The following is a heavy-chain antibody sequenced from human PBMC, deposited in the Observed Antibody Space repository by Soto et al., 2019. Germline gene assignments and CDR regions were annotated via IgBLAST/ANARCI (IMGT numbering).Heavy chain of an antibody. Sequence: SETLSLTCTVSGGSISSGDYYWSWIRQPPEKGLEWIGYIYYSGSTYYNPSLKSRVTISVDTSKNQFSLKLSSVTAADTAVYYCARDPEDYGMDVWGQGTTVTVSS. V-gene: IGHV4-30-4*01. CDR3: ARDPEDYGMDV. CDR1: GGSISSGDYY. D-gene: IGHD2-15*01. J-gene: IGHJ6*02. CDR2: IYYSGST.